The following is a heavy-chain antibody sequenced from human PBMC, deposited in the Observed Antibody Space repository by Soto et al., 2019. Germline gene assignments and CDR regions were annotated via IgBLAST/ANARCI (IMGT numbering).Heavy chain of an antibody. CDR1: GDSISSNY. D-gene: IGHD6-6*01. Sequence: TLALTCTVSGDSISSNYLSWIRRPAWERLEWVVYIYNSGSTNYNPSLNSRATMSVDTSKNQFSLKVRSVTAADTAVYYGVRSETWHLVEYGGQGTLLTVSS. CDR2: IYNSGST. CDR3: VRSETWHLVEY. J-gene: IGHJ4*02. V-gene: IGHV4-59*01.